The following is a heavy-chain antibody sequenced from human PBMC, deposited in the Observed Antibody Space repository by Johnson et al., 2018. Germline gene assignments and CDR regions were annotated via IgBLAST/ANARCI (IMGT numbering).Heavy chain of an antibody. J-gene: IGHJ6*02. V-gene: IGHV3-21*01. CDR1: GFAFSSYG. Sequence: VQLVESGGGLVKPGGSLRLSCAASGFAFSSYGMNWVRQAPGTGLEWVSFISDRGDYIYYADSVKGRFTISRDHTKNSVSLQMHSLRVEDTAVYYCTRDFYYYGMDVWGQGTTVTVS. CDR3: TRDFYYYGMDV. CDR2: ISDRGDYI.